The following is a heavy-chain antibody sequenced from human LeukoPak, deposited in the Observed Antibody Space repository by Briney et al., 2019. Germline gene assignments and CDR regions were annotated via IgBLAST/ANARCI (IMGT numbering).Heavy chain of an antibody. CDR2: INHSGST. J-gene: IGHJ4*02. CDR1: GGSFSGYY. CDR3: AREQRGYSGYDSNY. D-gene: IGHD5-12*01. Sequence: SETLSLTCAVYGGSFSGYYWSWIRQPPGKGLEWIGEINHSGSTNYNPSLRSRVTISVDTSKNQFSLKLSSVTAADTAVYYCAREQRGYSGYDSNYWGQGTLVTVSS. V-gene: IGHV4-34*01.